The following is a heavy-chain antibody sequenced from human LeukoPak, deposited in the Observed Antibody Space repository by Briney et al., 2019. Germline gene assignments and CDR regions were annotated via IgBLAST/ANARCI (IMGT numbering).Heavy chain of an antibody. V-gene: IGHV3-30-3*01. CDR1: GFTFSSYA. J-gene: IGHJ5*02. CDR2: ISYDGSNK. D-gene: IGHD2-2*01. CDR3: ARVGCSSTSCYHNWFDP. Sequence: GGSLRLSCAASGFTFSSYAVHWVRQAPGKGLEWVAVISYDGSNKYYADSAKGRFTISRDNSKNTLYLQMNSLRAEDTAVNYCARVGCSSTSCYHNWFDPWGQGTLVTVSS.